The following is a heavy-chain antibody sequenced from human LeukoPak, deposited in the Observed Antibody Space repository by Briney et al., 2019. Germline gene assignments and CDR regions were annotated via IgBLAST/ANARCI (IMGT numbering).Heavy chain of an antibody. D-gene: IGHD3-16*01. CDR1: RFTFSDYY. J-gene: IGHJ3*02. V-gene: IGHV3-11*01. CDR2: ITVSATTV. Sequence: PGGSLILSCAASRFTFSDYYMSWIRQAPGKGLEWVSYITVSATTVYYADSVKGRFTISRDNAKNSLYLQMNSLRGEDMALYYCARGSRLRRPEAFDIWGQGTMVTVSS. CDR3: ARGSRLRRPEAFDI.